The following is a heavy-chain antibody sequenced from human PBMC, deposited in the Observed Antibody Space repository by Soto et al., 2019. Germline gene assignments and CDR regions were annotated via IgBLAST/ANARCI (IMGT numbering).Heavy chain of an antibody. V-gene: IGHV3-74*01. D-gene: IGHD2-15*01. J-gene: IGHJ4*02. Sequence: GGSLRLACAASGFTFSSYWMHWVRQAPGKGLVWVSRINSDGSSTSYAGSVKGRFTISRDNAKNTLYLQMNSLRAEDTAVYYCVRTSLVVAAATREDYWGQGTLVTVS. CDR1: GFTFSSYW. CDR2: INSDGSST. CDR3: VRTSLVVAAATREDY.